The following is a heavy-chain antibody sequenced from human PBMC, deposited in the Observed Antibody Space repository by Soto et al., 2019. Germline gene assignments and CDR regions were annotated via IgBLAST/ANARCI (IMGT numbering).Heavy chain of an antibody. D-gene: IGHD4-17*01. V-gene: IGHV2-5*02. J-gene: IGHJ3*02. CDR1: GFSLSTSGVG. CDR2: IYWDDDK. CDR3: AHTGSMTTVTKGAFDI. Sequence: QITLKESGPTLVKPTQTLTLTCTFSGFSLSTSGVGVGWIRQPPGKALEWLALIYWDDDKRYSPSLKSRLTTTXXTXKXXVVSTMTNMDPVDTATYYCAHTGSMTTVTKGAFDIWGQGTMVTVSS.